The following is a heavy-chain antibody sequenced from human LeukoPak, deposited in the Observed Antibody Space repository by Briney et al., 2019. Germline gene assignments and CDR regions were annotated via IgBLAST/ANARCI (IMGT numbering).Heavy chain of an antibody. CDR3: ATDRGWRTSGYYLYYFEY. J-gene: IGHJ4*02. Sequence: GGSLRLSCAASGFIFTDYFMSWVRQAPGKGLEWVASIKHDGSEKYYVDSVRGRFTISRDNTMNSLYLQMSSLRAEDTAVYYCATDRGWRTSGYYLYYFEYWGQGTLVTYSP. V-gene: IGHV3-7*01. D-gene: IGHD3-3*01. CDR2: IKHDGSEK. CDR1: GFIFTDYF.